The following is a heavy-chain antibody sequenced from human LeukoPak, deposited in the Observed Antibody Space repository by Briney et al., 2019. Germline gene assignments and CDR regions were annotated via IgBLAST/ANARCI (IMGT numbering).Heavy chain of an antibody. CDR2: IYHSGST. D-gene: IGHD6-19*01. Sequence: PSETLSLTCTVSGGSISSGGYYWSWIRQPPGKGLEWIGYIYHSGSTYYNPSLKSRITISVDRSKNQFSLKLSSVTAADTAVYYCARRGSGWYYFDYWGQGTLVTVSS. CDR1: GGSISSGGYY. J-gene: IGHJ4*02. CDR3: ARRGSGWYYFDY. V-gene: IGHV4-30-2*01.